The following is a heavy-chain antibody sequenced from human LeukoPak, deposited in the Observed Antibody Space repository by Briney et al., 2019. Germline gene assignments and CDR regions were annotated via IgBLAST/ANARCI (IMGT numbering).Heavy chain of an antibody. CDR1: GGTFSSYA. D-gene: IGHD1-26*01. J-gene: IGHJ4*02. CDR2: IIPIFGTA. CDR3: ATADRYSGSPAVFDY. Sequence: SVKVSCKASGGTFSSYAISWVRQAPGQGLEWMGGIIPIFGTANYAQKFQGRVTITADESTSTAYMELSSLRSEDTAVYYCATADRYSGSPAVFDYWGQGTLVTVSS. V-gene: IGHV1-69*13.